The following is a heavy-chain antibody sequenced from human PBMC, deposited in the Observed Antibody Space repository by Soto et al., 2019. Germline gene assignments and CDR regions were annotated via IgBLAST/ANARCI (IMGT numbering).Heavy chain of an antibody. D-gene: IGHD3-22*01. CDR3: ARDSDSSGYYYFDY. Sequence: QVQLVQSGAEVKKPRASVKVSCKASGYTFTSYAMHWVRQAPGQRLEWMGWINAGNGNTKYSQKFQGRVTITRDTSASTAYMELSSLRSEDTAVYYCARDSDSSGYYYFDYWGQGTLVTVSS. CDR2: INAGNGNT. V-gene: IGHV1-3*01. CDR1: GYTFTSYA. J-gene: IGHJ4*02.